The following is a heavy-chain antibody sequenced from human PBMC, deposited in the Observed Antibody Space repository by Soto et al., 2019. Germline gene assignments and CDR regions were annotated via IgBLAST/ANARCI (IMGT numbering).Heavy chain of an antibody. CDR3: ARRNSGYDYAFDY. CDR1: GFTFSGYS. J-gene: IGHJ4*02. V-gene: IGHV3-48*01. CDR2: ISGSSRTI. D-gene: IGHD5-12*01. Sequence: LRLSCAASGFTFSGYSMDWVRQAPGKGLEWVSYISGSSRTIYYADSVKGRFTISRDNAKKSVYLQMNSLRAEDTAVYYCARRNSGYDYAFDYWAQGTLVTV.